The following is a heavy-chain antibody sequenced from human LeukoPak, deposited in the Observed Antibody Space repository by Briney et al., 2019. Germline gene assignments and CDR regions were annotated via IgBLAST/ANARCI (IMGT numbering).Heavy chain of an antibody. D-gene: IGHD6-19*01. CDR1: GFTFSSYG. Sequence: GGSLRLPCAASGFTFSSYGMHWVRQAPGKGLEWVAVISYDGSNKYYADSVKGRFTISRDNSKNTLYLQMNSLRAEDTAVYYCAKDYLGYRAVADYYYGMDVWGQGTTVTVSS. CDR2: ISYDGSNK. CDR3: AKDYLGYRAVADYYYGMDV. V-gene: IGHV3-30*18. J-gene: IGHJ6*02.